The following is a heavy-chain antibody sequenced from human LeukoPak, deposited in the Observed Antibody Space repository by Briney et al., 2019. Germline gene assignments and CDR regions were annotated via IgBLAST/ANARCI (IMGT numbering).Heavy chain of an antibody. D-gene: IGHD6-19*01. V-gene: IGHV4-39*07. CDR2: IYYSGST. CDR3: ARRRFQWLVRDVQFDY. CDR1: GGSISSSSYY. J-gene: IGHJ4*02. Sequence: SETLSLTCTVSGGSISSSSYYWGWIRQPPGKGLEWIGSIYYSGSTNYNPSLKSRVTISVDTSKNQFSLKLSSVTAADTAVYYCARRRFQWLVRDVQFDYWGQGTLVTVSS.